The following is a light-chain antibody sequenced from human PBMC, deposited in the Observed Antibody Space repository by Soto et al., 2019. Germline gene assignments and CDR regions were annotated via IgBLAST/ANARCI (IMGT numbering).Light chain of an antibody. CDR1: SSNIGAGYD. J-gene: IGLJ1*01. CDR2: GNS. CDR3: QSYDSILSGVYV. V-gene: IGLV1-40*01. Sequence: QSVLTQPPSVSGAPGQRVTISCTGSSSNIGAGYDVHWYQQLPGTAPKLLIYGNSNRPSGVPDRFSGSKSGTSASLAITGLQAEDEADYYCQSYDSILSGVYVFGTVTKLTVL.